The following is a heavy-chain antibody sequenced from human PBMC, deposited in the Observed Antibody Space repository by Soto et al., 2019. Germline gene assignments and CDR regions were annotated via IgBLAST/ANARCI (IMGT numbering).Heavy chain of an antibody. V-gene: IGHV1-18*01. CDR2: ISAYSGKT. CDR3: ARDPYLGDHQY. D-gene: IGHD3-16*01. Sequence: QVQLVQSGGEVKKPGASVKVSCKTSSYTFTTYGISWGRQAPGQGLEWVGWISAYSGKTDYAQKFQGKVTMTTDTSTNTAYLELRSLRSADTAVYYCARDPYLGDHQYWGQGTLVTVSS. CDR1: SYTFTTYG. J-gene: IGHJ4*02.